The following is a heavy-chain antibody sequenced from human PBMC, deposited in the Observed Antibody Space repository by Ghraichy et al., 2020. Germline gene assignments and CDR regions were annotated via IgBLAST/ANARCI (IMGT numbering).Heavy chain of an antibody. Sequence: SETLSLTCGVSGASIENFYWSWIRQSADKGLEWIGRFHTSGNINYSPSLQSRVRMSADMSKNHFSLELGSVTAADTAIYYCVRGWIPLWLWAFDTWGQGTAVTVSS. J-gene: IGHJ3*02. V-gene: IGHV4-4*07. CDR1: GASIENFY. CDR2: FHTSGNI. CDR3: VRGWIPLWLWAFDT. D-gene: IGHD5-18*01.